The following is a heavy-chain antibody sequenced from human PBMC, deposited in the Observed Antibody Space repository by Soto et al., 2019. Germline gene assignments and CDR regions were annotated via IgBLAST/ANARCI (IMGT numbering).Heavy chain of an antibody. CDR1: GFTFSSYG. CDR2: IWYDGSNK. CDR3: AREWWTTGYGGNSVWFDP. V-gene: IGHV3-33*01. Sequence: GGSLRLSCAASGFTFSSYGMHWVRQAPGKGLEWVAVIWYDGSNKYYADSVKGRFTISRDNSKNTLYLQMNSLRAEDTAVYYCAREWWTTGYGGNSVWFDPWGQGTLVTVSS. D-gene: IGHD4-17*01. J-gene: IGHJ5*02.